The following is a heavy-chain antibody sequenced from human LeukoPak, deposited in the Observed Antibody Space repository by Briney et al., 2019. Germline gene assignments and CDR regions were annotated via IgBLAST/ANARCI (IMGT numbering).Heavy chain of an antibody. CDR2: ISSSSSYI. CDR1: GFTFSDYY. D-gene: IGHD3-22*01. Sequence: GGSLRLSCAASGFTFSDYYMSWIRQAPGKGLEWVSSISSSSSYIYYADSVKGRFTISRDNAKNSLYLQMNSLRAEDTAVYYCARVPYYYDSSGYSDYWGQGTLVTVSS. CDR3: ARVPYYYDSSGYSDY. J-gene: IGHJ4*02. V-gene: IGHV3-11*06.